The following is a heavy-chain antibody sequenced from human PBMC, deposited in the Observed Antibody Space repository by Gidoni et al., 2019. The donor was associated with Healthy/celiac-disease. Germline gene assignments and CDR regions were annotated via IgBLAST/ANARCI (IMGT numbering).Heavy chain of an antibody. D-gene: IGHD3-10*01. Sequence: QVQLVESGGGVVQPGRSLRLSCAASGFPFSRYGIHCVRQAPGKGLGWVAVISYDGSNKYYADSVKGRFTISRDNSKNTLYLQMNSLRAEDTAVYYCAKGHVLLWFGEGRDYMDVWGKGTTVTVSS. CDR2: ISYDGSNK. CDR3: AKGHVLLWFGEGRDYMDV. V-gene: IGHV3-30*18. CDR1: GFPFSRYG. J-gene: IGHJ6*03.